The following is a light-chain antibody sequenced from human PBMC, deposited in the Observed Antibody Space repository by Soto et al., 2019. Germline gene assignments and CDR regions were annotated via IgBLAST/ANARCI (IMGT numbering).Light chain of an antibody. Sequence: EVVLTQSPGTLSLYPVGIATLSCRASQSVSRRLAWYQQRPGQSPRLLISGASMRASGVPDRFSGSGSGTEFTLTISSLQPDDFATYYCQQLNNYPLTFGGGPKVDI. V-gene: IGKV3D-15*01. J-gene: IGKJ4*01. CDR3: QQLNNYPLT. CDR2: GAS. CDR1: QSVSRR.